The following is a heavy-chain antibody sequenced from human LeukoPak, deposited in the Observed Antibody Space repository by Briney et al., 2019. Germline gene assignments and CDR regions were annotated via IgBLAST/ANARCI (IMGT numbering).Heavy chain of an antibody. CDR3: ARVALEAYCGGDRYLYWYFDL. J-gene: IGHJ2*01. V-gene: IGHV1-69*05. Sequence: AVKVSCKASGGTFSSYAISWVRQAPGQGLEWVGGIIPIFGTANYAQKFQGRVTITTDESTSTAYMELSSLRSEDTAVYYCARVALEAYCGGDRYLYWYFDLWGRGTLVTVSS. D-gene: IGHD2-21*02. CDR1: GGTFSSYA. CDR2: IIPIFGTA.